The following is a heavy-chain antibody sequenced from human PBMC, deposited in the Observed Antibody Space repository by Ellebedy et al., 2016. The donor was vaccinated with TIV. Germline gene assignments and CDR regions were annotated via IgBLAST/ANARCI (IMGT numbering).Heavy chain of an antibody. CDR2: IYPGDSDT. J-gene: IGHJ3*02. V-gene: IGHV5-51*01. CDR1: GYSFTSYW. Sequence: GESLKISXKGSGYSFTSYWIGWVRQMPGKGLEWMGIIYPGDSDTRYSPSFQGQVTISADKSISTAYLQWSSLKASDTAMYYCARLATVTTRSPDAFDIWGQGTMVTVSS. CDR3: ARLATVTTRSPDAFDI. D-gene: IGHD4-11*01.